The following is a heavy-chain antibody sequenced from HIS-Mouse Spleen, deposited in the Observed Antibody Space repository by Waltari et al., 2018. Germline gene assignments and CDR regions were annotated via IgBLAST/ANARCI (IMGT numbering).Heavy chain of an antibody. CDR1: GGSISSSSYY. CDR3: AREIPYSSSWYDWYFDL. Sequence: QLQLQESGQGLVKPSETLSLTGTVPGGSISSSSYYWGWIRQPPGKGLEWIGSIYYSGSTYYNPSLKSRVTISVDTSKNQFSLKLSSVTAADTAVYYCAREIPYSSSWYDWYFDLWGRGTLVTVSS. J-gene: IGHJ2*01. CDR2: IYYSGST. D-gene: IGHD6-13*01. V-gene: IGHV4-39*07.